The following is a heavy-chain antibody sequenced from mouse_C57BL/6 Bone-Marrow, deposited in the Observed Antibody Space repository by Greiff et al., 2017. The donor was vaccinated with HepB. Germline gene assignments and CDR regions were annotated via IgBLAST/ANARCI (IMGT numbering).Heavy chain of an antibody. V-gene: IGHV5-6*01. CDR2: ISSGGSYT. Sequence: EVQRVESGGDLVKPGGSLKLSCAASGFTFSSYGMSWVRQTPDKRLEWVATISSGGSYTYYPDSVKGRVTISRDNDKNTLYLQMSSLKSEDTAMYYCARHKYDYSYAMDYWGQGTSVTVSS. D-gene: IGHD2-4*01. J-gene: IGHJ4*01. CDR1: GFTFSSYG. CDR3: ARHKYDYSYAMDY.